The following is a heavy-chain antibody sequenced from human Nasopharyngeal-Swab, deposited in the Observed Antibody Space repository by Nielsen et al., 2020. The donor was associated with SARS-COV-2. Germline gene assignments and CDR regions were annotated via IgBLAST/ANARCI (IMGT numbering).Heavy chain of an antibody. V-gene: IGHV1-18*01. J-gene: IGHJ4*02. Sequence: ASVKVSCKASGYTFTSYGISWVRQAPGQGLEWMGWISAYNGNTSYAQKLQGRVTMTTDTSTSTAYMELRSLRSDDTAVYYCARDQKLRAIAVAGLWGQGTLVTVSS. D-gene: IGHD6-19*01. CDR1: GYTFTSYG. CDR2: ISAYNGNT. CDR3: ARDQKLRAIAVAGL.